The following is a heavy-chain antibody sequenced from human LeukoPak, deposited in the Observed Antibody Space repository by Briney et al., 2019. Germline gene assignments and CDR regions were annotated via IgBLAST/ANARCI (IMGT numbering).Heavy chain of an antibody. J-gene: IGHJ4*02. V-gene: IGHV3-23*01. CDR2: ISVTGVGT. CDR3: ARGHYGDYNY. Sequence: GGSLRLSCAASGFTFSSYAMSWVRQAPGKGLEWVSTISVTGVGTYYADSVKGRFTISRDKSKNTLLLQMNSLRAEDTAVYYCARGHYGDYNYWGQGTLVTVSS. CDR1: GFTFSSYA. D-gene: IGHD4-17*01.